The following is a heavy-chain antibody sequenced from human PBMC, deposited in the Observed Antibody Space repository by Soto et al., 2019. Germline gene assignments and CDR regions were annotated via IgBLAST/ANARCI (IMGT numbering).Heavy chain of an antibody. D-gene: IGHD6-6*01. CDR2: IHAGNGKT. Sequence: QVQFVQSGAEVKRPGASVTVSCKASGYTFTSHAVHWVRQAPGERLECMGWIHAGNGKTKYSQSFQGRVTFASDTAASTVYMELSSLKAEDTAFYYSARGGRVAAPSLDYWGQGTLVTVSS. CDR3: ARGGRVAAPSLDY. CDR1: GYTFTSHA. J-gene: IGHJ4*02. V-gene: IGHV1-3*01.